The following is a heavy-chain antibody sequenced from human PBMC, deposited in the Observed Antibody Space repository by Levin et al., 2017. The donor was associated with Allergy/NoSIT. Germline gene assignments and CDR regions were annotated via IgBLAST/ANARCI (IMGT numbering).Heavy chain of an antibody. D-gene: IGHD3-22*01. CDR3: ARHKGNYYDSSGYSLGWFFDL. CDR1: GGSISHPPYY. J-gene: IGHJ2*01. V-gene: IGHV4-39*01. Sequence: SQTLSLTCTVSGGSISHPPYYWGWVRQPPGKELEWIGSFFYIGRTSYNPSLKSRVTISVDTSKNQISLRLTSLTATDTAVYYCARHKGNYYDSSGYSLGWFFDLWGRGTLVAVSS. CDR2: FFYIGRT.